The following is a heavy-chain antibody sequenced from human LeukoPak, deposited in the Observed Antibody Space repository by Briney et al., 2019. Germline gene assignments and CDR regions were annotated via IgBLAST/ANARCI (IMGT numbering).Heavy chain of an antibody. Sequence: GGSLRLSCAAYGFTFSNAWMSWVRQAPGKGLEWVGRIKSKTDGGTTDYAAPVKGRFTISRDDSKNTLYLQMNSLKTEDTAVYYCTTWYYDILTGYSIFMDVWGQGTTVTVSS. J-gene: IGHJ6*02. D-gene: IGHD3-9*01. CDR1: GFTFSNAW. V-gene: IGHV3-15*01. CDR2: IKSKTDGGTT. CDR3: TTWYYDILTGYSIFMDV.